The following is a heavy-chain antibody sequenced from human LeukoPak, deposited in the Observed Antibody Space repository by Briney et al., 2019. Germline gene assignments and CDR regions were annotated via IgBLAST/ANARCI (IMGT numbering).Heavy chain of an antibody. CDR3: ASHGRSGYFDY. V-gene: IGHV4-30-2*05. Sequence: PSETLSLTCAVSGGSTSSGGYSWSWIRQPPGKGLEWIGYIYHSGSTYYNPSLKSRVTVSVDTSKNQFSLKLSSVTAADTAVYYCASHGRSGYFDYWGQGTLVTVSS. D-gene: IGHD3-22*01. CDR2: IYHSGST. J-gene: IGHJ4*02. CDR1: GGSTSSGGYS.